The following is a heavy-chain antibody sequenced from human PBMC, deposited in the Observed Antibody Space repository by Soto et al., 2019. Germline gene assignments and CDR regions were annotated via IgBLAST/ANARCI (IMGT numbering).Heavy chain of an antibody. V-gene: IGHV3-30-3*01. D-gene: IGHD5-12*01. Sequence: GGSLRLSCAASGFTFSSYALHWVRQAPGKGLEWVAVISYDGSNKYYADSVKGRFTISRDNSKNTLYLQMNSLNPEDTAVFYCARAQGDSGYDPFDYWGQGTLVTVSS. CDR2: ISYDGSNK. CDR3: ARAQGDSGYDPFDY. J-gene: IGHJ4*02. CDR1: GFTFSSYA.